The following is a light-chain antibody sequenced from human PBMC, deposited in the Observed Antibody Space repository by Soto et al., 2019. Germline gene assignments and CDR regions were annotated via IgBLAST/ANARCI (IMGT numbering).Light chain of an antibody. Sequence: EIVLTQSPGPLSLSPGNSAALSCRASQSVTGDKVAWYQQRPGQAPRLLIYGRSTRATDIPARFRGSGSGTDYTLTINRLEPEDFALYYCQQYGNSPSTFGQGTKLEI. CDR1: QSVTGDK. CDR2: GRS. J-gene: IGKJ2*01. CDR3: QQYGNSPST. V-gene: IGKV3-20*01.